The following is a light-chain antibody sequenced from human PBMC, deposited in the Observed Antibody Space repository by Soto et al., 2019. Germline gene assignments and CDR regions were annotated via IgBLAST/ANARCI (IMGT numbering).Light chain of an antibody. CDR3: QQYNKGPVT. CDR1: QSVSSY. J-gene: IGKJ1*01. CDR2: DAS. Sequence: EIVLTQSPAPLSLSPGERATLSCRASQSVSSYLAWYQQKPGQAPRLLIYDASTRATGIPARFSGSGSGTDFTLTISSLQSEDFAVYYCQQYNKGPVTFGQGTKVDI. V-gene: IGKV3-15*01.